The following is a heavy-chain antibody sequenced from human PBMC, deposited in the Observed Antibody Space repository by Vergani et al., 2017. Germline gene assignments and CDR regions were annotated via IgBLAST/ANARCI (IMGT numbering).Heavy chain of an antibody. Sequence: QITLKESGPTVVKPTQTLTLTCTFSGFSLSTGIMGVGWIRQPPGKALEWLALIYWNADKRYSPSLKSRLTITKDTSKNQVVLTMNNMDPVDTATYYCAQGYYYYMDVWGKGTTVTVSS. V-gene: IGHV2-5*01. CDR1: GFSLSTGIMG. J-gene: IGHJ6*03. CDR3: AQGYYYYMDV. CDR2: IYWNADK.